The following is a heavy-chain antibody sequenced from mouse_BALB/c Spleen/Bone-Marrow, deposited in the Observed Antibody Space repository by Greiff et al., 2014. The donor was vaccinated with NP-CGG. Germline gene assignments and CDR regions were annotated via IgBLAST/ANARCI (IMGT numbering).Heavy chain of an antibody. CDR3: TRDWYFDD. J-gene: IGHJ1*01. V-gene: IGHV1-7*01. CDR2: INPSTGYT. CDR1: GYTFTSYW. Sequence: VQLQQSGAELAKPGASVKMSCKASGYTFTSYWMHWVKQRPGQGLEWIGYINPSTGYTEYNQKFKDKATLTADKSSSTAYMQLSGLTSEDSAVYYCTRDWYFDDWGAGTTVTVSS.